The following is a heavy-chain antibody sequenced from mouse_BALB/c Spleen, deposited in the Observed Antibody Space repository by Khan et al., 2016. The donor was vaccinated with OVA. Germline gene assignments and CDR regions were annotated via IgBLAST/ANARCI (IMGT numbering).Heavy chain of an antibody. CDR2: ITPSNGGT. CDR1: GYTFTSYQ. V-gene: IGHV1-53*01. Sequence: QVQLQQSGTELVKPGASVRLSCKASGYTFTSYQMYWVKQRPGQGLEWIGEITPSNGGTNFNEKFKSKATLTVDESSSTAFMQLSSLTSEDSAVYYWIRGGYGGFAYWGQGTLVTVSA. D-gene: IGHD3-1*01. J-gene: IGHJ3*01. CDR3: IRGGYGGFAY.